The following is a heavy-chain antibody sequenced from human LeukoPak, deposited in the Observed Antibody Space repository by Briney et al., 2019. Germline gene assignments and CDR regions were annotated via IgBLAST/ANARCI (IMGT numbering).Heavy chain of an antibody. J-gene: IGHJ4*02. Sequence: WIRQSPGKGLEWIGNIYRSGTTYYNPSLKSRITISVDTSKNQFSLRLNSVTAADTAVYYCARETTALDYWGQGTLVTVSS. CDR2: IYRSGTT. CDR3: ARETTALDY. D-gene: IGHD1-1*01. V-gene: IGHV4-38-2*02.